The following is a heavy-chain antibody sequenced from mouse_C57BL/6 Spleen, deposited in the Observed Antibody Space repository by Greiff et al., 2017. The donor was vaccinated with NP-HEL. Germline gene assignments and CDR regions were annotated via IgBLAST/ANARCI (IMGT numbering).Heavy chain of an antibody. CDR1: GYAFSSYW. Sequence: VQLQQSGAELVKPGASVKISCTASGYAFSSYWMNWVKQRPGKGLEWIGQIYPGDGDTNYNGKFKGKATLTADKSSSTAYMQLSSLTSEDSAVYFCARGYGSSYDYYAMDYWGQGTSVTVSS. V-gene: IGHV1-80*01. J-gene: IGHJ4*01. CDR2: IYPGDGDT. CDR3: ARGYGSSYDYYAMDY. D-gene: IGHD1-1*01.